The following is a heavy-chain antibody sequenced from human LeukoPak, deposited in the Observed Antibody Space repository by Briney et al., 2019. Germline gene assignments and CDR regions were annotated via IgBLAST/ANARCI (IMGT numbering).Heavy chain of an antibody. V-gene: IGHV4-34*01. Sequence: SETLSLTCAVYGVSFSGYYWSWIRQPPGKGLEWIGEINHSGSTNYNPSLKSRLTISVNTSKNQFSLKLSSVTAADTAVFYCARGLKGLVGATSHYYYYMDVWGKGTTVTVSS. CDR2: INHSGST. J-gene: IGHJ6*03. CDR1: GVSFSGYY. D-gene: IGHD1-26*01. CDR3: ARGLKGLVGATSHYYYYMDV.